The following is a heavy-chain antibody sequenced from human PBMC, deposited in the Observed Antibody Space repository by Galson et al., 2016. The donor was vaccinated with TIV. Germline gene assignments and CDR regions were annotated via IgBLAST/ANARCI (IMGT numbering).Heavy chain of an antibody. CDR2: INWNSANI. CDR3: AKDLAVWGSFYGAFDD. CDR1: GFSFSTYS. Sequence: SLRLSCAASGFSFSTYSMNWVRQAPGKGLEWVSGINWNSANIVYADSVKGRFTISRDNAKNSLFLQMNSMRIDDTAVYYCAKDLAVWGSFYGAFDDWGPGTVVSVSS. V-gene: IGHV3-21*04. J-gene: IGHJ4*02. D-gene: IGHD2/OR15-2a*01.